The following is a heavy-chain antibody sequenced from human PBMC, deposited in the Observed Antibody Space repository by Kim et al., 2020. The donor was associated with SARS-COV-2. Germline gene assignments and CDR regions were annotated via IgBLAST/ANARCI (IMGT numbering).Heavy chain of an antibody. Sequence: GGSLRLSCAASGFTFSSYEMNWVRQAPRKGLEWVSYISSSGSTIYYADSVKGRFTISRDNAKNSLYLQMNSLRAEDTAVYYCARLIVPVDYWGQGTLVTVSS. J-gene: IGHJ4*02. CDR2: ISSSGSTI. CDR3: ARLIVPVDY. V-gene: IGHV3-48*03. D-gene: IGHD2-15*01. CDR1: GFTFSSYE.